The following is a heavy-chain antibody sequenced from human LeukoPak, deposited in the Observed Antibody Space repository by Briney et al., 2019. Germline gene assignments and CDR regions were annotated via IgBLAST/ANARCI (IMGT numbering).Heavy chain of an antibody. CDR1: GFTISSYS. Sequence: GGSLRLSCAASGFTISSYSMNWVRQAPGKGLEWVSSISSSSSYIYYADSVKGRFTISRDNAKNSLYLQMNSLRAEDTAVYYCASGSGWYPKYYFDYWGQGTLVTVSS. CDR2: ISSSSSYI. CDR3: ASGSGWYPKYYFDY. V-gene: IGHV3-21*01. J-gene: IGHJ4*02. D-gene: IGHD6-19*01.